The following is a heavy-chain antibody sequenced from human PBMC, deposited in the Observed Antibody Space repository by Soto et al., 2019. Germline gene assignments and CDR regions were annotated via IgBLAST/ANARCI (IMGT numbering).Heavy chain of an antibody. V-gene: IGHV3-30*18. Sequence: QVQLVESGGGVVQPGRSLRLSCAASGFTFSSYGMHWVRQAPGKGLEWVAVISYDGSNKYYADSVKGRFTISRDNSKNTLYLQMNSLRAEDTAVYYCAKPNLGGYSYAFDYWGQGTLVTVSS. D-gene: IGHD5-18*01. CDR3: AKPNLGGYSYAFDY. CDR1: GFTFSSYG. CDR2: ISYDGSNK. J-gene: IGHJ4*02.